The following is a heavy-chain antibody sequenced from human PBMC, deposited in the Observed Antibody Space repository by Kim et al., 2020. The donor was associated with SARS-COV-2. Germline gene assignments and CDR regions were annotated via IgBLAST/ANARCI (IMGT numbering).Heavy chain of an antibody. CDR3: AKDTGRAWFGELLDYFDY. CDR2: ISGDGGST. D-gene: IGHD3-10*01. CDR1: GFTFDDYA. V-gene: IGHV3-43*02. J-gene: IGHJ4*02. Sequence: GGSLRLSCAASGFTFDDYAMHWVRQAPGKGLEWVSLISGDGGSTYYADSVKGRFTISRDNSKNSLYLQMNSLRTEDTALYYCAKDTGRAWFGELLDYFDYWGQGTLVTVSS.